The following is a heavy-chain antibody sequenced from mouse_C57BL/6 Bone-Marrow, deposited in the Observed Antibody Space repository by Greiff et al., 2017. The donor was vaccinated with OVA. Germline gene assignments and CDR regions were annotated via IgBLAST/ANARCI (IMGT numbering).Heavy chain of an antibody. V-gene: IGHV3-6*01. Sequence: EVQLQASGPGLVKPSQSLSLTCSVTGYSITSGYYWNWIRQFPGNTLEWMGYISYDGSNNYNPSLKNRISITRDTSKNQFFLKLNSVTTEDTATYYCASKVYYGSSRFAYWGQGTLVTVSA. CDR1: GYSITSGYY. J-gene: IGHJ3*01. CDR3: ASKVYYGSSRFAY. D-gene: IGHD1-1*01. CDR2: ISYDGSN.